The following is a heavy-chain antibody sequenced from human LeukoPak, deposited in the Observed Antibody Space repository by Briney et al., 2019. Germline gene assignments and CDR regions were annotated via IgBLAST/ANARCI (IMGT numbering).Heavy chain of an antibody. CDR3: ARSPDLHQFLPRFDS. CDR1: GGSINNYF. Sequence: SETLSLTCTASGGSINNYFWSWIRQAPGKGLEWIAYISYSGTTNYNPSFKPPLSVSVDTSANQISLTRSSVTTADTAVYFCARSPDLHQFLPRFDSCGLGTLVAVSS. V-gene: IGHV4-59*01. J-gene: IGHJ4*02. CDR2: ISYSGTT. D-gene: IGHD1-14*01.